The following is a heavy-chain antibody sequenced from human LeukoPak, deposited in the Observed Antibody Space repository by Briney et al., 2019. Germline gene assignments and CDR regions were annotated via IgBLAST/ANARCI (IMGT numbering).Heavy chain of an antibody. Sequence: PSETLSLTCTVSGGSISSSSYYWGWIRQPPGKGLEWIGSIYYSGSTYYNPSLKSRVTISVDTSKNQFSLKLSSVTAADTAVYYCARELGSPYDSSGYYPDYWGLGTLVTVSS. J-gene: IGHJ4*02. CDR1: GGSISSSSYY. V-gene: IGHV4-39*02. CDR3: ARELGSPYDSSGYYPDY. CDR2: IYYSGST. D-gene: IGHD3-22*01.